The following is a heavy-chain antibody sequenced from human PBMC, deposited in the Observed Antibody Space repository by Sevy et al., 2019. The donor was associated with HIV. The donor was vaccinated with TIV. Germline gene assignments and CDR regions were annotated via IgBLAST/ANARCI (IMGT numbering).Heavy chain of an antibody. CDR3: ARDDCSSTSCQPCYYYGMDV. CDR1: GYTFTSYG. D-gene: IGHD2-2*01. V-gene: IGHV1-18*01. Sequence: ASVKVSCKASGYTFTSYGISWVRQAPGQGLEWMGWISAYNGNTNYAQKLQGRVTMTTDTSTSTAYMELRSLRADDTAVYYCARDDCSSTSCQPCYYYGMDVWGQGTTVTVSS. CDR2: ISAYNGNT. J-gene: IGHJ6*02.